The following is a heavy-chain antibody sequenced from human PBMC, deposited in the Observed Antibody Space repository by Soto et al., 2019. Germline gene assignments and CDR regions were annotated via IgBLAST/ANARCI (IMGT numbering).Heavy chain of an antibody. D-gene: IGHD6-13*01. CDR2: ISSSSSYI. V-gene: IGHV3-21*02. Sequence: EVQLVESGGGLVKPGGSLRLSCAASGFTFTGYGMDWVRQAPGKGLEWVSSISSSSSYIHYADSVKGRFTISRDNAKKSLYLQMNSLRVEDTAVYYCAGELAGPAAAGSYYFDSWGQGTLVTVSS. CDR1: GFTFTGYG. CDR3: AGELAGPAAAGSYYFDS. J-gene: IGHJ4*02.